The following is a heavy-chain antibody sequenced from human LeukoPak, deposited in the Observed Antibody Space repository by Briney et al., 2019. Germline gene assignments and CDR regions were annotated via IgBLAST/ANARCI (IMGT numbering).Heavy chain of an antibody. CDR3: ARHAAYYYDSSGYLDY. J-gene: IGHJ4*02. CDR2: IYYSGST. CDR1: GGSISSSSYY. D-gene: IGHD3-22*01. V-gene: IGHV4-39*01. Sequence: SETLSLTCTVSGGSISSSSYYWGWIRQPPGKGLEWIGSIYYSGSTYYNPSLKSRVTISVDTSKNQFSLKLSSVTAAGTAVYYCARHAAYYYDSSGYLDYWGQGTLVTVSS.